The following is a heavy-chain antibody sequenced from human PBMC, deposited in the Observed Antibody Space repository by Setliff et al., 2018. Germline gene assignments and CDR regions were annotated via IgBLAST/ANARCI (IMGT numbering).Heavy chain of an antibody. V-gene: IGHV7-4-1*02. D-gene: IGHD2-15*01. Sequence: ASVKVSCKTSGFVFITYAITWVRQAPGQGLEWMGWINTNTGFPTYAQGFTGRFVFSLDPSVSTAYLQISSVKAEDTAVYYCARGYCSGGSCADFDYWGQGTLVTVSS. CDR2: INTNTGFP. CDR1: GFVFITYA. J-gene: IGHJ4*02. CDR3: ARGYCSGGSCADFDY.